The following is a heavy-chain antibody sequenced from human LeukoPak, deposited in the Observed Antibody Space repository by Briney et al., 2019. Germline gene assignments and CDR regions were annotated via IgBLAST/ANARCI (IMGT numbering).Heavy chain of an antibody. Sequence: GGSLRLSCAASGFTFSSYSMNWVRQAPGKGLEWVSYISSSSSTIYYADSVKGRFTISRDNAKNSLYLQMNSLRAEDTAVYYCAKDHYGDHPATLDYWGQGTLVTVSS. CDR1: GFTFSSYS. J-gene: IGHJ4*02. CDR2: ISSSSSTI. CDR3: AKDHYGDHPATLDY. V-gene: IGHV3-48*01. D-gene: IGHD4-17*01.